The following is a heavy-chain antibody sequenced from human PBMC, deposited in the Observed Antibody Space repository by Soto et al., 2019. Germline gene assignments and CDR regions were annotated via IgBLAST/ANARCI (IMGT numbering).Heavy chain of an antibody. V-gene: IGHV4-39*01. CDR3: ARRARPMGCSGGSCYDPSFDY. Sequence: PSETLSLTCTVSGGSISSSSYYWGWIRQPPGKGLEWIGSIYYSGNTYYNPSLKSRVTISVDTSKNQFSLKLSSVTAADTAVYYCARRARPMGCSGGSCYDPSFDYWGQGTLVTVS. D-gene: IGHD2-15*01. CDR2: IYYSGNT. J-gene: IGHJ4*02. CDR1: GGSISSSSYY.